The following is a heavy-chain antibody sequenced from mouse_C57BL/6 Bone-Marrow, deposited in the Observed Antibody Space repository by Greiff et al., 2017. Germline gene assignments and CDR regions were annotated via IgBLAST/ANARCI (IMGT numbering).Heavy chain of an antibody. CDR3: TRGSSDAWFAY. J-gene: IGHJ3*01. CDR2: IRNKANNHAT. D-gene: IGHD3-2*02. Sequence: EVKVEESGGGLVQPGGSMKLSCAASGFTFSDAWMDWVRQSPEKGLEWVAEIRNKANNHATYYAESVKGRFTISRDDSKSSVYLQMNSLRAEDTCIYYCTRGSSDAWFAYWGQETLVTVSA. V-gene: IGHV6-6*01. CDR1: GFTFSDAW.